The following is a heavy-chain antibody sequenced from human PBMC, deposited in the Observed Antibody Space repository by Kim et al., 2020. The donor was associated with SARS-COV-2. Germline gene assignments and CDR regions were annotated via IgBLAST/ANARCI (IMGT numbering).Heavy chain of an antibody. CDR3: ARATGGSSGYYYYYYYGMAF. CDR1: GGSFSGYY. J-gene: IGHJ6*02. V-gene: IGHV4-34*01. D-gene: IGHD3-22*01. Sequence: SETLSLTCAVYGGSFSGYYWSWIRQPPGKVLEWIGEINHSGSTNYNPSLKSRVTISVDTSKNQLSLKLSSVTAADTAVYYCARATGGSSGYYYYYYYGMAFWGQGTTVTVSS. CDR2: INHSGST.